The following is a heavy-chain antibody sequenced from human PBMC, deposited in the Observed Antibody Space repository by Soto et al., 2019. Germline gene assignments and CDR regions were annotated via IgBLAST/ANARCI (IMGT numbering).Heavy chain of an antibody. CDR1: GASISDSHW. Sequence: QVQLQESGPGLVKPSGTLSLTCVVSGASISDSHWWTWVRQPPGKGLEWIGEMFHSGSTNYNPTLKSRVTISIDKSRDQFSLNLNSVTAADTAVYCCAKNTDYAIDAWGQGTTVTVSS. CDR2: MFHSGST. D-gene: IGHD2-2*02. J-gene: IGHJ6*02. CDR3: AKNTDYAIDA. V-gene: IGHV4-4*01.